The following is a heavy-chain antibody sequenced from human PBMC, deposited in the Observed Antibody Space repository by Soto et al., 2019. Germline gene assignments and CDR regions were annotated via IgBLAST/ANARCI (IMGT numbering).Heavy chain of an antibody. CDR1: GGSVSSASHF. V-gene: IGHV4-61*01. D-gene: IGHD5-12*01. Sequence: PSETLSLTCTVSGGSVSSASHFWSWIRQPPGKGLEWIGYIHYSGNTKYNPSLKSRVAISVDTSKNQFSLKLSSVTAADTAVYYCARDRGYSGYKMKYDYYGMDVWGQGTTVTVSS. J-gene: IGHJ6*02. CDR2: IHYSGNT. CDR3: ARDRGYSGYKMKYDYYGMDV.